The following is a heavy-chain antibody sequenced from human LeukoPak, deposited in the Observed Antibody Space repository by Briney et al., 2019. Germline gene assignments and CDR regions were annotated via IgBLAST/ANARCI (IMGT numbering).Heavy chain of an antibody. Sequence: SETLSLTCTVSGGSISGHYWTWIRQSPGKGLEWIGQIHYSGRPDYNPSLKSRVTISVDTSKNQLSLKVTSVTGADTAVYYCARFGVDYDMDVRGQGTTVTVSS. V-gene: IGHV4-59*11. CDR1: GGSISGHY. CDR3: ARFGVDYDMDV. D-gene: IGHD3-16*01. CDR2: IHYSGRP. J-gene: IGHJ6*02.